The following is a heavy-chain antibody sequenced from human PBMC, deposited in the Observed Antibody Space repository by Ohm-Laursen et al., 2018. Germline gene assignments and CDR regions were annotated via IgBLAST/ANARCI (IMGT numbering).Heavy chain of an antibody. D-gene: IGHD3-16*01. J-gene: IGHJ6*02. CDR2: IHHTGYT. V-gene: IGHV4-4*08. CDR1: GDSISAHY. CDR3: ARDWGNDYFYYGMDV. Sequence: GTLSLTCSVSGDSISAHYWSWIRQPPGKGLEWIGYIHHTGYTTYNPSLKTRVTISVDTSTKQFSLKLNSVTAADTAVYYCARDWGNDYFYYGMDVWGQGTTVTVSS.